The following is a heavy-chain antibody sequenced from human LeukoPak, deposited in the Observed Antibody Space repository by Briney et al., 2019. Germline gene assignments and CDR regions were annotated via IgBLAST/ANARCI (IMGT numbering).Heavy chain of an antibody. V-gene: IGHV4-4*02. D-gene: IGHD3-10*02. CDR3: AGGGEAWELLGY. J-gene: IGHJ4*02. CDR1: GGSITNNHY. Sequence: SETLSLTCAVSGGSITNNHYWTWVRPPPGRGLEWIADIFHSGIANYNPSLKSRDTISMDKSKNQFSLTLSSVTAADTAVYYCAGGGEAWELLGYWGQGTLVTVSS. CDR2: IFHSGIA.